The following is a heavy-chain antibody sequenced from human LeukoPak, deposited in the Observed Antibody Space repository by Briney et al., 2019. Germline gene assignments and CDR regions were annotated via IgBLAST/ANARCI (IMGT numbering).Heavy chain of an antibody. CDR1: GYTFTGYY. Sequence: GASVKVSCKASGYTFTGYYMHRVRQVPGQGLEWMGWINPNSGGTDYAQKFQGRVTMTRDTSISTAYMELSRLRSDDTAVYYCARIEHDYGDYEVLNWFDPWGQGTLVTVSS. CDR3: ARIEHDYGDYEVLNWFDP. CDR2: INPNSGGT. V-gene: IGHV1-2*02. D-gene: IGHD4-17*01. J-gene: IGHJ5*02.